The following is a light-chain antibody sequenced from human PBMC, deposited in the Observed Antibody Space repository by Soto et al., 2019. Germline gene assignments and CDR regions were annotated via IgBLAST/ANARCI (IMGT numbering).Light chain of an antibody. CDR2: DAS. CDR1: QDISDF. V-gene: IGKV1-33*01. Sequence: DIQMTQSPSSLSASVGDRVTITCQASQDISDFLNWYQQKPGKAPKLLISDASNLKTGVPSRFSGSGSGTDFTFTISSLQPEDVATYFCQQFDNLPFTFGTGTKVEIK. CDR3: QQFDNLPFT. J-gene: IGKJ4*01.